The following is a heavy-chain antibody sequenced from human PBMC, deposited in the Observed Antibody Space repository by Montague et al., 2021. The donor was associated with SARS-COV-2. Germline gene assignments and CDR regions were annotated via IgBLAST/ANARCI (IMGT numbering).Heavy chain of an antibody. D-gene: IGHD6-19*01. CDR2: SYYNCSS. CDR3: ASQGCSSGRHRCGFDP. CDR1: GGSISSCY. V-gene: IGHV4-59*08. J-gene: IGHJ5*02. Sequence: SETLSLTCTVTGGSISSCYCSWSRQPPPKGREWMGYSYYNCSSNXXPSPNSRGTITVDTSKNQFSLKLSSVTAADTAAYYCASQGCSSGRHRCGFDPWGQGTLVTVSS.